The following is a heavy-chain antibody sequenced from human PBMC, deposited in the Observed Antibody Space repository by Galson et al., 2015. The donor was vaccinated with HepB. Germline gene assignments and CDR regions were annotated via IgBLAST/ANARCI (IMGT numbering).Heavy chain of an antibody. CDR3: TRDFAEMATDC. CDR1: GYTFSDYR. J-gene: IGHJ4*02. Sequence: SLRLSCAASGYTFSDYRMNWVRQAPGKGLEWISYISRSSIVIYYADFEKGRFTISRDNAKNLLYLQMNSLTDEDTAVYYCTRDFAEMATDCWGQGTMVTVSS. D-gene: IGHD5-24*01. CDR2: ISRSSIVI. V-gene: IGHV3-48*02.